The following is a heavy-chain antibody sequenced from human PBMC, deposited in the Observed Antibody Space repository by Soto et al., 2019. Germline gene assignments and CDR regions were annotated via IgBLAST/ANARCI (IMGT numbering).Heavy chain of an antibody. D-gene: IGHD2-15*01. Sequence: LRLSCAASGFTFSTYAMSWVRQAPGKGLEWVSAISGSGGSTYYADSVKLKYTITRDKPKSTLYLQMTSRKAEHTAVNYCAGGDSVVVVAATLDCWCELSPVTVSA. CDR3: AGGDSVVVVAATLDC. CDR1: GFTFSTYA. J-gene: IGHJ4*02. V-gene: IGHV3-23*01. CDR2: ISGSGGST.